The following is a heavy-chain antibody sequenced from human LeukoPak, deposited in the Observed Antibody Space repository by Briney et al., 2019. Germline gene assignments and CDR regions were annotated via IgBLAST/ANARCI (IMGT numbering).Heavy chain of an antibody. D-gene: IGHD1-1*01. CDR2: INRDGSST. CDR3: AKNLERRDRRYFDY. V-gene: IGHV3-74*01. CDR1: GFSLSSYW. J-gene: IGHJ4*02. Sequence: GGSLRLSCAASGFSLSSYWMLWVRQAPGKGLVWVSRINRDGSSTSYADSVKGRFTISRDNSKNTLYLQMNSLRAEDTAVYYCAKNLERRDRRYFDYWGQGTLVTVSS.